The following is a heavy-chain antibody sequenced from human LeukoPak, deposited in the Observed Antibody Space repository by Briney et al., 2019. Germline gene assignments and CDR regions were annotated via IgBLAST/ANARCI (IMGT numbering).Heavy chain of an antibody. V-gene: IGHV3-21*05. D-gene: IGHD6-13*01. J-gene: IGHJ4*02. Sequence: KTGGSLRLSCAASGFTFSSYAMSWVRQAPGKGLEWVSYISSSSSYTNYADSVKGRFTISRDNAKNSLYLQMNSLRAEDTAVYYCAREEGYSFDYWGQGTLVTVSS. CDR1: GFTFSSYA. CDR2: ISSSSSYT. CDR3: AREEGYSFDY.